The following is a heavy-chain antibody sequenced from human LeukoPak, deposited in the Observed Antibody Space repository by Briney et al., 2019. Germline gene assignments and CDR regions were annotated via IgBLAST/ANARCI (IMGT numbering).Heavy chain of an antibody. CDR1: GFTFSSYG. D-gene: IGHD1-26*01. CDR3: ARHWEGVESDAFDI. V-gene: IGHV3-33*01. CDR2: IWYDGSNK. Sequence: GGSLRLSCAASGFTFSSYGMHWVRQAPGKGLEWVAIIWYDGSNKYYADSAKGRFTISRDNSKNTLYLQMNSLRAEDTAVYYCARHWEGVESDAFDIWGQGTMVTVSS. J-gene: IGHJ3*02.